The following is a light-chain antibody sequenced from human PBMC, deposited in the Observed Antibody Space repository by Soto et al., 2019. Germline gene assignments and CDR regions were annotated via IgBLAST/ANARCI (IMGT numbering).Light chain of an antibody. V-gene: IGKV3-11*01. CDR1: QSVSSY. J-gene: IGKJ4*01. CDR3: QHRSSWPPKLT. Sequence: EILLTQSPATLSLCPGERATLSCRASQSVSSYLAWYQQKPGQAPRLLIYDASNRATGIPARFSGSGSGTDFTLTISSLEPADFAVYYCQHRSSWPPKLTFGGGTKVEIK. CDR2: DAS.